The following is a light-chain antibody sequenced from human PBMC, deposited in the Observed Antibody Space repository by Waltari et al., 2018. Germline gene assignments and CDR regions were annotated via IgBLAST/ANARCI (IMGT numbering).Light chain of an antibody. V-gene: IGLV1-40*01. CDR2: GVN. CDR3: QSYDTSLSVV. CDR1: RSNIGAGYD. Sequence: QSVLTQPPSVSGAPGQRLTIACTWGRSNIGAGYDVHWYRQLPGKAPDLLIDGVNNRPSGVPDRFFGSLSGTSASLAITGLQAEDEADYYCQSYDTSLSVVFGGGTKLTV. J-gene: IGLJ2*01.